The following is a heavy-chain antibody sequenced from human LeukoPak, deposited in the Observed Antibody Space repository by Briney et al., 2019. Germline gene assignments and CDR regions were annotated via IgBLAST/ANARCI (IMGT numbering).Heavy chain of an antibody. CDR3: AKDGRGSGWYSGNWFDP. CDR2: ISWNSGTI. CDR1: GFTFDDYA. V-gene: IGHV3-9*01. Sequence: GGSLRLPCAASGFTFDDYAMHWVRQAPGEGLEWVSGISWNSGTIAYADSVKGRFTISRDNAKNSLYLQMNSLRAEDTALYYCAKDGRGSGWYSGNWFDPWGQGTLVTVSS. D-gene: IGHD6-19*01. J-gene: IGHJ5*02.